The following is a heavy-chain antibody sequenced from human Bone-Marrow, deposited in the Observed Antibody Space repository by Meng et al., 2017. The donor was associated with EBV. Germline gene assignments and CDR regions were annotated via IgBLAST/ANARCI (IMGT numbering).Heavy chain of an antibody. CDR3: ARSSLEGCFDY. CDR2: INHSGST. Sequence: PQWGAGPLEPSEPLSLSCSGCGGVCRRHYRSWIRQPTGKGLEWIGEINHSGSTNYNPSLKSRVTISVDTSKNPFSLKLSSVTAADTAVYYCARSSLEGCFDYWGQGTLVTVSS. CDR1: GGVCRRHY. D-gene: IGHD2-8*01. V-gene: IGHV4-34*01. J-gene: IGHJ4*02.